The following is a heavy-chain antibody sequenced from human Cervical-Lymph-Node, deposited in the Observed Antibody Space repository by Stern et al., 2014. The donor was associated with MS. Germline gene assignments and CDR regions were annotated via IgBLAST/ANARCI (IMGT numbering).Heavy chain of an antibody. V-gene: IGHV3-64*01. D-gene: IGHD3-22*01. Sequence: EDQLVESGGGLVQPGGSLRLSCAASGFTFSSYAMHWVRQAPGKGLEYVSAISSNGGSTYYANSVKGRFTISRDNSKNTLYLQMGSLRAEDMAVYYCARDSTDYYDSSAHALDYWGQGTLVTVSS. J-gene: IGHJ4*02. CDR3: ARDSTDYYDSSAHALDY. CDR2: ISSNGGST. CDR1: GFTFSSYA.